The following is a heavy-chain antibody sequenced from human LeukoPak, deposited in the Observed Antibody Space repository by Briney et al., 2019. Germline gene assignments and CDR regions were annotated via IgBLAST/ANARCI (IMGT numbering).Heavy chain of an antibody. D-gene: IGHD3-10*01. CDR3: AREYGSGSYTGIDY. J-gene: IGHJ4*02. Sequence: GASVKVSCKASGYTFSSYSISWVRQAPGQGLEWMGWISAYNGNTIYAKKVKGRVTMTTDTSTSTAYMELRSLKSDDTAVYYCAREYGSGSYTGIDYWGQGTLVTVSS. CDR2: ISAYNGNT. V-gene: IGHV1-18*01. CDR1: GYTFSSYS.